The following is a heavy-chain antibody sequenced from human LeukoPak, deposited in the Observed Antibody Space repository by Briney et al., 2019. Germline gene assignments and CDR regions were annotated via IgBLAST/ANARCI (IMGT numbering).Heavy chain of an antibody. J-gene: IGHJ5*01. V-gene: IGHV1-2*04. CDR3: ARADAWRRYNWFDS. D-gene: IGHD5-12*01. CDR2: INPNSGGT. Sequence: ASVKVSCKASGYTFTGYYLHGVRQAPGQGLEWMGWINPNSGGTNYAQKFQGWVTMTRDTSICTAYMELSRLRSDDTAVYYCARADAWRRYNWFDSWGQGTLVTVSS. CDR1: GYTFTGYY.